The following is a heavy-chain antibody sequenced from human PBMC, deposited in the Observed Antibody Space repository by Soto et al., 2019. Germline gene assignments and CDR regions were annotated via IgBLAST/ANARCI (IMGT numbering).Heavy chain of an antibody. V-gene: IGHV5-10-1*01. CDR3: ARLLGYCCGGSCYDYYYDGMDV. J-gene: IGHJ6*02. D-gene: IGHD2-15*01. Sequence: GASLKISCKGSGYSFTSYWISWVRQMTGKGLEWMGRIDPSDSYTNYSRSFQGHVTISADKSISTAYLQWSSLKASDTAMYYCARLLGYCCGGSCYDYYYDGMDVWGQGTTGTVS. CDR2: IDPSDSYT. CDR1: GYSFTSYW.